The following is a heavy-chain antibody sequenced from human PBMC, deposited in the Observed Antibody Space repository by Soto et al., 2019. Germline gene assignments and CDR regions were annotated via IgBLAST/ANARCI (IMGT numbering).Heavy chain of an antibody. CDR3: ATLRIAAADLQH. CDR2: IWYDGSNK. J-gene: IGHJ1*01. Sequence: PGGSLRLSCAASGFTFSSYGMHWVRQAPGKGLEWVAVIWYDGSNKYYADSVKGRFTISRDNSKNTLYLQMNSLRAEDTAVYYCATLRIAAADLQHWGQGTLVTVSS. CDR1: GFTFSSYG. D-gene: IGHD6-13*01. V-gene: IGHV3-33*01.